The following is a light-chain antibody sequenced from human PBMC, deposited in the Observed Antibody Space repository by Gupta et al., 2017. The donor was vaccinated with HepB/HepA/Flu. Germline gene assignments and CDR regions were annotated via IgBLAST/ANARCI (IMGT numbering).Light chain of an antibody. V-gene: IGLV1-40*01. J-gene: IGLJ3*02. CDR3: QSFDNSLSGWV. CDR1: SSNIGATYN. CDR2: DST. Sequence: QSVLTQPPSVSGAPGQRVTISCTGSSSNIGATYNVHWYQQLPGTAPKLLIYDSTNRPSGVPDRFSGSKSGTSASLANXGXQAEDEXDYYCQSFDNSLSGWVFGGGTKLTVL.